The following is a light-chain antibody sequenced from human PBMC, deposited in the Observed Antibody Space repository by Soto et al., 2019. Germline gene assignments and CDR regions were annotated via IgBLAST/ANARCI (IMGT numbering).Light chain of an antibody. J-gene: IGKJ5*01. V-gene: IGKV1-33*01. Sequence: IQMTQSKTSLPRSTENRGKINWPQSQNITNNLSWYQQKPGKAPNLLIYHASKLAKGVTSRFSGSGSGTDFSFIITSLQREDLATYYCQQYYGFLPLPFGQGTLLAIK. CDR3: QQYYGFLPLP. CDR2: HAS. CDR1: QNITNN.